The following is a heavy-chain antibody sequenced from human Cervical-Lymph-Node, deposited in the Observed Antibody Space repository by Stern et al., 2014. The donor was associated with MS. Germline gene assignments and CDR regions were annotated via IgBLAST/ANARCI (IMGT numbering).Heavy chain of an antibody. CDR1: SDSIRTYF. V-gene: IGHV4-59*01. CDR3: ACSRYDYGPIFDY. Sequence: QVQLEESGPGLVKPSETLSLTCSVSSDSIRTYFWSWIRQPPGQGLEWIGYIYYSGYTNYNPSLDSRVTISIDTSENQFSLRLNSVTAADAAVYFCACSRYDYGPIFDYWGHGALVTVSS. J-gene: IGHJ4*01. D-gene: IGHD4/OR15-4a*01. CDR2: IYYSGYT.